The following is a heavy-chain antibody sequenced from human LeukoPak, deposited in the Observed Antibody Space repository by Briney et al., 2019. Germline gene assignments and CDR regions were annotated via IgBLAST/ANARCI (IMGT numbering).Heavy chain of an antibody. J-gene: IGHJ5*02. V-gene: IGHV4-30-4*07. D-gene: IGHD2-15*01. CDR3: ARGRCSGGSCYGYYNWFDP. CDR2: IYYSGST. CDR1: GGSISSGGYS. Sequence: PSQTLSLTCAVSGGSISSGGYSWSWIRQPPGKGLEWIGYIYYSGSTYYNPSLKSRVTISVGTSKNQFSLKLSSVTAADTAVYYCARGRCSGGSCYGYYNWFDPWGQGTLVTVSS.